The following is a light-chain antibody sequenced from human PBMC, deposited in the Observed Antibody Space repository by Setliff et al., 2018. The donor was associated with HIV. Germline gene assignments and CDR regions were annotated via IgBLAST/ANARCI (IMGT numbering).Light chain of an antibody. CDR2: EVR. V-gene: IGLV2-23*02. Sequence: QSVLTPPASVSGSPGQSITIFCTGTSSDVGGYNLVSWYPHHPDTAPKLIIYEVRERPSGVSNRRSGSKSGNTASLTISGLQAEDGADYYCCSFAGSNTYVFGPGTKVTV. CDR1: SSDVGGYNL. CDR3: CSFAGSNTYV. J-gene: IGLJ1*01.